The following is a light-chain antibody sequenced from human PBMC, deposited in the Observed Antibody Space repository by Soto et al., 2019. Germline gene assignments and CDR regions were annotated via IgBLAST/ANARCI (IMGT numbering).Light chain of an antibody. CDR2: DVS. CDR1: QSVSSY. J-gene: IGKJ3*01. Sequence: EVVLTQSPVTLSLSPGERATLSCRASQSVSSYLAWYQQKPGQAPRLLIYDVSNRATGTPARFSGSGSVKEFTLTISSLQPEDVATYYCQQYNNWPPGATFGPGTKVEIK. V-gene: IGKV3-11*01. CDR3: QQYNNWPPGAT.